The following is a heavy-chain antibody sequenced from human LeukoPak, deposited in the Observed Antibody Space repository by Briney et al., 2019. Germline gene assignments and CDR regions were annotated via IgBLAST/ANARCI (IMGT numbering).Heavy chain of an antibody. J-gene: IGHJ4*02. CDR1: GFTFSRYW. Sequence: GGSLRLSCAASGFTFSRYWMSWVRQAPGKGLEWVANIKQDGSEKYYVASVKGRFTIARDNAKNSLYLQMNSLRAEDTAVYYCARNENSGWGYFDYWGQGTLVTVSS. D-gene: IGHD5-12*01. CDR2: IKQDGSEK. CDR3: ARNENSGWGYFDY. V-gene: IGHV3-7*01.